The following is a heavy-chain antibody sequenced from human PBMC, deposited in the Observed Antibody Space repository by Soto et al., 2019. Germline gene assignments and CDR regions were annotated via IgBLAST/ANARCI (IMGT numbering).Heavy chain of an antibody. CDR3: AKVATADFWRSSGDFDY. V-gene: IGHV1-18*01. Sequence: QIQLVQSGGEVRKPGASVKVSCKASGYTFQNYGISWVRQAPGQGLEWMGWISAYNGNTNYAQKLQSRVSMTTDTSTSMAYMELRSLRSDNTAVYYCAKVATADFWRSSGDFDYWGPGTLVIVSS. J-gene: IGHJ4*02. CDR1: GYTFQNYG. CDR2: ISAYNGNT. D-gene: IGHD3-3*01.